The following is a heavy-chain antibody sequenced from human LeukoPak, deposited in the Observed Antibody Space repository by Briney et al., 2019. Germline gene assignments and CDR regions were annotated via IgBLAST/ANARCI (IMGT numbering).Heavy chain of an antibody. Sequence: ASVKVSCKASGYTFTGYYMHWVRQAPGQGREWMGWINPNSGGTNYAQKFQGRVTMTRDTSISTAYMELSRLRSDDTAVYYCARDLVNDYGGNSDWFDPWGQGTLVTVSS. CDR1: GYTFTGYY. D-gene: IGHD4-23*01. CDR2: INPNSGGT. CDR3: ARDLVNDYGGNSDWFDP. J-gene: IGHJ5*02. V-gene: IGHV1-2*02.